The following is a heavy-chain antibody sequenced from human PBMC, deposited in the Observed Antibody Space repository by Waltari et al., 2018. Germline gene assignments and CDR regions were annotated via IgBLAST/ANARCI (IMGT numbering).Heavy chain of an antibody. CDR3: AKWYGGDYYFDY. D-gene: IGHD1-26*01. V-gene: IGHV3-30-3*02. CDR2: IQYDGRNK. J-gene: IGHJ4*02. Sequence: QVQLVESGGGVVQPGRSLRLSCAAAGFTFSSSAMHWVRQAPGKGLQWVAFIQYDGRNKYYAESVKGRFTISRVNSKNTLYLQMDSLRAEDTALYYCAKWYGGDYYFDYWGQGTLVTVSS. CDR1: GFTFSSSA.